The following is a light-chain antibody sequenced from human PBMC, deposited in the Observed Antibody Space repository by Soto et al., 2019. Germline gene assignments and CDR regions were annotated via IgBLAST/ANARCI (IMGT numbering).Light chain of an antibody. J-gene: IGKJ1*01. Sequence: IVLTQSPDTLSVSAGERATLPRMPSQSLSSSQLAWYQQKPGQAPRLLIHDASSRATGISDRFTGSGSGTDFTLTITTLEPEDFAVYYCQQYGSSPRTFGLGTKVDIK. CDR1: QSLSSSQ. CDR3: QQYGSSPRT. CDR2: DAS. V-gene: IGKV3-20*01.